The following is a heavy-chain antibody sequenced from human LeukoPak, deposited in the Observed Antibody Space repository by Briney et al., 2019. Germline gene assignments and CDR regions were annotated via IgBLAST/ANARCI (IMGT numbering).Heavy chain of an antibody. J-gene: IGHJ4*02. CDR2: IYHSGST. V-gene: IGHV4-4*02. Sequence: SETLSLTCAVSGGSISSSNWWSWVRQPPGKGLEWIGEIYHSGSTNYNPSLKSRVTISVDKSKNQFSLKLSSVTAADTAVYYCARDGARYSSSWYVDYWGQGTLVTVSS. CDR3: ARDGARYSSSWYVDY. D-gene: IGHD6-13*01. CDR1: GGSISSSNW.